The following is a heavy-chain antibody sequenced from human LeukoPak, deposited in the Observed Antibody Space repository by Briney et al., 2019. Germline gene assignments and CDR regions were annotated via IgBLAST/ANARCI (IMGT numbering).Heavy chain of an antibody. CDR3: ARVPLGY. CDR2: TRNKANSYTT. D-gene: IGHD7-27*01. V-gene: IGHV3-72*01. J-gene: IGHJ4*02. Sequence: GGSLRLSCAASGFTFSDHYMDWVRQAPGKGLEWVGRTRNKANSYTTEYAASVKGSFTISRDDSKNSLYLQMNTLKTEDTAVFYCARVPLGYWGQGTLVTVSS. CDR1: GFTFSDHY.